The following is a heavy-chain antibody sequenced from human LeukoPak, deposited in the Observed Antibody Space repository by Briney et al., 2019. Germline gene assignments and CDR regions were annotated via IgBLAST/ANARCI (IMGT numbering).Heavy chain of an antibody. D-gene: IGHD2-21*02. V-gene: IGHV3-23*01. CDR2: ITGSGGNT. Sequence: GGSLRLSCVVSGITLSNYGMTWVRQAPGKGLEWVSGITGSGGNTYYADSVKGRFTISRDNSKSTLSLQMDSLRAEDTAVYYCAKSYCGGDCGWGPGTLVTVSS. CDR3: AKSYCGGDCG. J-gene: IGHJ4*02. CDR1: GITLSNYG.